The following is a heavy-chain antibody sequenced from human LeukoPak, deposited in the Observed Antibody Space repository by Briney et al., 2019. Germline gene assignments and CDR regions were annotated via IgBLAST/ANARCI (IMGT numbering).Heavy chain of an antibody. CDR1: GGSINNYY. J-gene: IGHJ4*02. D-gene: IGHD3-22*01. Sequence: PSETLSLTCTVSGGSINNYYWSWIRQPPGKGLEWIGYIYYSGSTNYNPSLKSRVTISVDTSKNQFSLNLSSLTAADTAVYYCARHRGSGYPYFDYWGQGTPVTVSS. V-gene: IGHV4-59*01. CDR3: ARHRGSGYPYFDY. CDR2: IYYSGST.